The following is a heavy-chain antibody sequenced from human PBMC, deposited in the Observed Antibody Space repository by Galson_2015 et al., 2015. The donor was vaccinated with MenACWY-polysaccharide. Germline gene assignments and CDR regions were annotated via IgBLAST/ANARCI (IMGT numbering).Heavy chain of an antibody. Sequence: LSLTCTVSGGSISSSNYYWGWLRQSPEKGLEWIGTIPYSGSTYYNPSLKSRVTISVDASKNQFSLKLISVTAADTAVYYCASRLAQVGIAGYGYGMDVWGQGTTVTVSS. V-gene: IGHV4-39*01. J-gene: IGHJ6*02. CDR3: ASRLAQVGIAGYGYGMDV. CDR2: IPYSGST. D-gene: IGHD2-15*01. CDR1: GGSISSSNYY.